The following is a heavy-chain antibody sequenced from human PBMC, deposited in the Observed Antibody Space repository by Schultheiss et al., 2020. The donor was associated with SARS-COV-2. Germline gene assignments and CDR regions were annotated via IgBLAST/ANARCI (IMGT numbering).Heavy chain of an antibody. CDR2: IGTAGDT. CDR3: ARGPYYDFWSGYSDYYYYMDV. J-gene: IGHJ6*03. CDR1: GFTFSSYD. Sequence: GGSLRLSCAASGFTFSSYDMHWVRQATGKGLEWVSAIGTAGDTYYPGSVKGRFTISRENAKNSLYLQMNSLRAGDTAVYYCARGPYYDFWSGYSDYYYYMDVWVKGTTVTVSS. D-gene: IGHD3-3*01. V-gene: IGHV3-13*01.